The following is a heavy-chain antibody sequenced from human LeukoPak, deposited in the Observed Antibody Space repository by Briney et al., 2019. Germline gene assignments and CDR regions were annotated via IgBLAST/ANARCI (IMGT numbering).Heavy chain of an antibody. CDR1: GLSFSSSA. CDR3: ARDPQFSGSYTSDVAFDI. Sequence: GGSLRLSCAASGLSFSSSALSWVRQAPGKGLEWVSVIYSGGSTYYADSVKGRFTISRDNSKNTLYLQMNSLRAEDTAVYYCARDPQFSGSYTSDVAFDIWGQGTMVTVSS. CDR2: IYSGGST. V-gene: IGHV3-66*01. D-gene: IGHD1-26*01. J-gene: IGHJ3*02.